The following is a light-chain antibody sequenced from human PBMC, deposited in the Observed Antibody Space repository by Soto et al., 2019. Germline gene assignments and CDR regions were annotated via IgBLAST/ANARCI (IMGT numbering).Light chain of an antibody. CDR2: DTS. J-gene: IGKJ1*01. CDR1: QSVGSF. CDR3: QQRSHWRT. Sequence: EIVLTQSPATLSLSPGERATLSCRASQSVGSFLSWYQQKPGQAPRLLIYDTSNRATGIPARFSGSGSGTDFTLTISSLEPEDFAVYYCQQRSHWRTFGQGTKVEIK. V-gene: IGKV3-11*01.